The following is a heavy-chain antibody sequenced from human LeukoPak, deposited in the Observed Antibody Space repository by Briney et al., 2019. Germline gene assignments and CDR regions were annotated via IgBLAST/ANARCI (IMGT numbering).Heavy chain of an antibody. V-gene: IGHV1-2*02. J-gene: IGHJ4*02. CDR3: ARDPSSVTLYFFDY. D-gene: IGHD4-11*01. CDR1: GYTFRGNY. Sequence: ASVKISCKASGYTFRGNYVHWLRQAPGQGLEWMGWIDANNGDTKSAQKFQGRVTMSRDTSISTAYMDLSSLSPDDAAVYYCARDPSSVTLYFFDYWGQGTLVTVSS. CDR2: IDANNGDT.